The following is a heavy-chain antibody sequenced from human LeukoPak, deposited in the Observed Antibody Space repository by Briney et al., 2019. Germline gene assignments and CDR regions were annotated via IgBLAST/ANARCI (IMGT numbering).Heavy chain of an antibody. D-gene: IGHD3-22*01. Sequence: SETLSLTCTVSGGSISSYYWSWIRQPPGKGLEWIGYIYYSGSTKYNPSLKSRVTISVDTSKNQFSLKLSSVTAADTAVYYCARTPHYDNSGSHYYYGMDVWGQGTTVTVSS. CDR2: IYYSGST. J-gene: IGHJ6*02. V-gene: IGHV4-59*12. CDR1: GGSISSYY. CDR3: ARTPHYDNSGSHYYYGMDV.